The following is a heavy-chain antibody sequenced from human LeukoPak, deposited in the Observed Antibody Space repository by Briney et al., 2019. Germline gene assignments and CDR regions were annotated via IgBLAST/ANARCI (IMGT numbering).Heavy chain of an antibody. J-gene: IGHJ6*03. CDR1: GFTFSSYW. Sequence: PGGSLRLSCAASGFTFSSYWMHWVRQAPGKGLVWVSRINSDGSSTSYAGSVKGRFTISRDNAKNTLYLQMNSLRAEDTAVYYCARDRSPKGYXYYMDVXXXGTTVTV. CDR3: ARDRSPKGYXYYMDV. V-gene: IGHV3-74*01. CDR2: INSDGSST.